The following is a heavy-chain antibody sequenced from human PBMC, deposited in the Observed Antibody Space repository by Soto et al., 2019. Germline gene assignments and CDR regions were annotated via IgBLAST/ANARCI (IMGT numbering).Heavy chain of an antibody. CDR2: IWYDGSNK. D-gene: IGHD2-15*01. J-gene: IGHJ6*02. Sequence: QVQLVESGGGVVQPGRSLRLSCAASGFTFSSYGMHWVRQAPGKGLEWVAVIWYDGSNKYYADSVKGRFTISRDNSKNTLYLQMNSLSAEDTAVYYCAREYCSGGSCYKGGMDVWGQGTTVTVSS. V-gene: IGHV3-33*01. CDR3: AREYCSGGSCYKGGMDV. CDR1: GFTFSSYG.